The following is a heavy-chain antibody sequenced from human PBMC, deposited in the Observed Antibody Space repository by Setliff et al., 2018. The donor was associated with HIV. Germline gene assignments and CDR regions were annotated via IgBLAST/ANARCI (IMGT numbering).Heavy chain of an antibody. J-gene: IGHJ3*02. V-gene: IGHV1-69*13. Sequence: SVKVSCKASGDIFSRYGISWVRQAPRQGLEWMGGIIPIYGTANSAQKFQGRVTITADESTSTAYMELSTLRSEDTAVYFCARDGGYSGHQWFGDAFDIWGQGTMVTVSS. CDR3: ARDGGYSGHQWFGDAFDI. CDR1: GDIFSRYG. D-gene: IGHD5-12*01. CDR2: IIPIYGTA.